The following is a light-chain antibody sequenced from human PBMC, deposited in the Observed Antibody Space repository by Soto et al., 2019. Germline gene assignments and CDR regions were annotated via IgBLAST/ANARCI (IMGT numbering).Light chain of an antibody. Sequence: DIQLTQSPSSLSASIGDRVTIICRASQSISGYLNLYQQKPGKAPKPLIYAASSLQSGVPSRFSGSGSGTDFTLTITSLQPEDFATYYCQQGYSNPITFGQGTRLEIK. CDR3: QQGYSNPIT. CDR1: QSISGY. J-gene: IGKJ5*01. V-gene: IGKV1-39*01. CDR2: AAS.